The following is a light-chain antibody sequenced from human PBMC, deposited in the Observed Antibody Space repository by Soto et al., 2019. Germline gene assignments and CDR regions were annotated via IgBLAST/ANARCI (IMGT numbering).Light chain of an antibody. J-gene: IGKJ4*01. Sequence: DIQMTQSPSSLSASVGDRVTITCQASQDISNYLNWYQQKPGKAPKLLIYDASNLETGVPSRFSRSGSGTDFTFTISSLQPEDIATYYCQQYDNLPPALTFGGVTMVEIK. V-gene: IGKV1-33*01. CDR1: QDISNY. CDR3: QQYDNLPPALT. CDR2: DAS.